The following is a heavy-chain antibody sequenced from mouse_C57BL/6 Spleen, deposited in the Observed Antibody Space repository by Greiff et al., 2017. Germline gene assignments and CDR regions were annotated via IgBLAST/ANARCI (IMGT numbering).Heavy chain of an antibody. CDR2: ISYDGSN. V-gene: IGHV3-6*01. CDR1: GYSITSGYY. CDR3: ARESTYYDYNYAMDY. J-gene: IGHJ4*01. Sequence: EVKLQESGPGLVKPSQSLSLTCSVTGYSITSGYYWNWIRQFPGNKLEWMGYISYDGSNNYNPSLKNRISITRDTSKNQFFLKLNSVTTEDTATYYCARESTYYDYNYAMDYWGQGTSVTVSS. D-gene: IGHD2-4*01.